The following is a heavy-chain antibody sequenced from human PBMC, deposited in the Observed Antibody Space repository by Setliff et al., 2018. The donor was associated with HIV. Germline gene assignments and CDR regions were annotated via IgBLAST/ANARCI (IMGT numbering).Heavy chain of an antibody. Sequence: SVKVSCKASGYRFNTCGISWVRQAPGQGLEWMGWISPYNGDTRFAQSLQGKVTLTTDTSTNTAYMEMRTLRSDDTAVYYCVRGVTRDISGYYRDEYFQHWGQGTPVTVSS. V-gene: IGHV1-18*01. CDR1: GYRFNTCG. J-gene: IGHJ1*01. CDR3: VRGVTRDISGYYRDEYFQH. D-gene: IGHD3-22*01. CDR2: ISPYNGDT.